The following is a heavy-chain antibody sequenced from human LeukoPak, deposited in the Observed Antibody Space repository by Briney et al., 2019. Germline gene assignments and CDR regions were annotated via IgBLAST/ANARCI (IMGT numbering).Heavy chain of an antibody. CDR3: ARGRYDILTGYSYFDY. D-gene: IGHD3-9*01. CDR2: IYYSGST. Sequence: SETLSLTCTVSGGSISSSSYYWGWIRQPPGKGLEWIGSIYYSGSTYYNPSLKSRVTISVDTSKNQFSLKLSSVTAADTAVYYCARGRYDILTGYSYFDYWGQGTLVTVSS. J-gene: IGHJ4*02. CDR1: GGSISSSSYY. V-gene: IGHV4-39*07.